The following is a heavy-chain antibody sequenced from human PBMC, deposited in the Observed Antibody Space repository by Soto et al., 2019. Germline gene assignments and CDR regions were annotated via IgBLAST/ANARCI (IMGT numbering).Heavy chain of an antibody. CDR2: ISCCGGTA. V-gene: IGHV3-23*01. J-gene: IGHJ4*02. D-gene: IGHD6-19*01. CDR3: AKADGQQWLLAHLDI. CDR1: GFNFNKYA. Sequence: EVQLLESGGGLVRPGESLRLSCAASGFNFNKYAMSWVRQAPGEGLEWVSGISCCGGTASYADSVKGRFTIARDDAKNTLYLERNSVRVEDTAEYYCAKADGQQWLLAHLDIWGRGTLVTVS.